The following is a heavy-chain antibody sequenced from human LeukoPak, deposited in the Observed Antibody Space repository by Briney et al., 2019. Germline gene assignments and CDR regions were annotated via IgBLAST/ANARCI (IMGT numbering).Heavy chain of an antibody. CDR3: AKCSGGSCYHAFDI. V-gene: IGHV3-23*01. J-gene: IGHJ3*02. D-gene: IGHD2-15*01. CDR2: ISDGSGGNT. Sequence: GGSLRLSCAVSGFTVSSNFMSWVHQAPGKGLEWVSAISDGSGGNTYYADSVKGRFTISRDNSKNTLYLQMNSLRAEDTAVYYCAKCSGGSCYHAFDIWGQGTMVTVSS. CDR1: GFTVSSNF.